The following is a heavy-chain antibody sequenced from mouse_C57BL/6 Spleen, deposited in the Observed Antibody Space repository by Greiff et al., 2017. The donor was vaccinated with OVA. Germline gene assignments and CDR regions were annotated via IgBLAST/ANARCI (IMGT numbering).Heavy chain of an antibody. CDR1: GYTFTSYW. CDR2: IYTGNSDT. D-gene: IGHD1-1*01. Sequence: SGPVLARPGASVRMSCKTSGYTFTSYWMRWVNQRPGQGLEWIGVIYTGNSDTSYNQQFKGKAKLTAVTSASTAYMELSSLTNDDSAVYYCTIYYYCSSYETKGYYFDYWGQGTTLTVSS. CDR3: TIYYYCSSYETKGYYFDY. V-gene: IGHV1-5*01. J-gene: IGHJ2*01.